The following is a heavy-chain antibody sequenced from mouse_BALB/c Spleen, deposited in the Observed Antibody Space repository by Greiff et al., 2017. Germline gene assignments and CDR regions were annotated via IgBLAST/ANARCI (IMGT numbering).Heavy chain of an antibody. CDR1: GYTFTSYW. D-gene: IGHD2-10*01. CDR3: ARAYYGNYDAMDY. Sequence: VKLMESGAELAKPGASVKMSCKASGYTFTSYWMHWVKQRPGQGLEWIGYINPSTGYTEYNQKFKDKATLTADKSSSTAYMQLSSLTSEDSAVYYCARAYYGNYDAMDYWGQGTSVTVSS. CDR2: INPSTGYT. V-gene: IGHV1-7*01. J-gene: IGHJ4*01.